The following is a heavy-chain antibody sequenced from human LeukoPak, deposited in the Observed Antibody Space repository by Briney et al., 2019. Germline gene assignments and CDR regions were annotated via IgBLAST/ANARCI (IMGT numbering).Heavy chain of an antibody. CDR1: GASFSSSTYY. D-gene: IGHD6-13*01. CDR2: IYYGGGT. J-gene: IGHJ4*02. Sequence: SETLSLTCTVSGASFSSSTYYWGWIRQPPGKGLEWIGSIYYGGGTYYNPSLKSRVTMSVDTSKKQFSLKLSSVTAADTAVYYCARHAGGIAAAGTRPFDYWGQGTLVTVSS. V-gene: IGHV4-39*01. CDR3: ARHAGGIAAAGTRPFDY.